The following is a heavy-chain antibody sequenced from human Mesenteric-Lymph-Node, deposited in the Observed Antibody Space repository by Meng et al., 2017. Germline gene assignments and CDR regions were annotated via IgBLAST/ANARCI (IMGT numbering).Heavy chain of an antibody. CDR3: ARGGYCSSTSCPRPLY. Sequence: QVQLQQWGTGLWKPSETLSLTFAVYGGSFSDYYWSWIRQPPGKGLEWIGEITNRGSTNYNPSLKSRVTISVDTSKNQLSPKLSSVTAADTAVYYCARGGYCSSTSCPRPLYWGQGTLVTVSS. CDR1: GGSFSDYY. D-gene: IGHD2-2*01. J-gene: IGHJ4*02. CDR2: ITNRGST. V-gene: IGHV4-34*01.